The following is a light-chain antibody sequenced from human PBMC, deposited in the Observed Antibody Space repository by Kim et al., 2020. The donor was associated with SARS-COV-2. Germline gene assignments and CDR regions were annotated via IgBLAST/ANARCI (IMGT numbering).Light chain of an antibody. CDR3: SSYTSSSTWV. CDR2: DVS. Sequence: GHAITIPCTGTSSDVGCYNYVSWYQQHPGKAPKLMIYDVSNRPSGVSNRFSGSKSGNTASLTISGLQAEDEADYYCSSYTSSSTWVFGGGTQLTVL. CDR1: SSDVGCYNY. J-gene: IGLJ3*02. V-gene: IGLV2-14*03.